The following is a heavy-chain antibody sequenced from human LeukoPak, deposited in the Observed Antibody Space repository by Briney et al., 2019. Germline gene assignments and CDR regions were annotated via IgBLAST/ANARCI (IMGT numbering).Heavy chain of an antibody. Sequence: GGSLRLSCAASGFTFSSYAMSWVRQAPGKGLEWVSAISTSGDRTYCADSVKGRFTISRDSSKNTLYMQMNSLRAEDTAVYYCAKDYLGSSYAFDVWGQGTMVTVSS. V-gene: IGHV3-23*01. J-gene: IGHJ3*01. CDR3: AKDYLGSSYAFDV. D-gene: IGHD6-13*01. CDR2: ISTSGDRT. CDR1: GFTFSSYA.